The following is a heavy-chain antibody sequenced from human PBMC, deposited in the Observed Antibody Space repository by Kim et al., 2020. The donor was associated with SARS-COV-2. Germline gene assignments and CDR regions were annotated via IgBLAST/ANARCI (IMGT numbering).Heavy chain of an antibody. D-gene: IGHD3-10*01. CDR2: INYRAST. CDR1: GGSFSGFY. Sequence: SETLSLTCAVNGGSFSGFYWAWIRQPPGKGLEWIGEINYRASTAYSPSLKSRVTISADMSKDHFSLKLTSVTAADTAVYYCARRSYFGSGRASGGMDVWGQGITVTVSS. CDR3: ARRSYFGSGRASGGMDV. J-gene: IGHJ6*02. V-gene: IGHV4-34*01.